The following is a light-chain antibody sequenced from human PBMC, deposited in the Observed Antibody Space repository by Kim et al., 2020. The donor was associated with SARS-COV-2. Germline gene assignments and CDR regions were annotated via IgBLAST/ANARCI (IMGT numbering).Light chain of an antibody. CDR3: QQSYITPPT. V-gene: IGKV1-39*01. CDR2: DAS. J-gene: IGKJ4*01. CDR1: QDISTY. Sequence: ASRGDRVTITCRASQDISTYLNWYQQKPGKAPKLLFYDASTLQPGVPSRFSGSGSGTDFTLTITGLQREDVATYHCQQSYITPPTFGGGTKVDSK.